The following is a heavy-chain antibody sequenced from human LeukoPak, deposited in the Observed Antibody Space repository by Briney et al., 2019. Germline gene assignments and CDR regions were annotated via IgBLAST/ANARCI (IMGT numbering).Heavy chain of an antibody. J-gene: IGHJ4*02. V-gene: IGHV3-53*01. Sequence: PGGSLRLSCAAPGFTVSRNYMSWVRQAPGKGLEWVSVIYSGGDTYYADSVKGRFTISRDISKNTLYLQMNSLRAEDTAFYYCARSPPASPFDYWGQGTLVTVSS. CDR3: ARSPPASPFDY. CDR2: IYSGGDT. CDR1: GFTVSRNY. D-gene: IGHD2-2*01.